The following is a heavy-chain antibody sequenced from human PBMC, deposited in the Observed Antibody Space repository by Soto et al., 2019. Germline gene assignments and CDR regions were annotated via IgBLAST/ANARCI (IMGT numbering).Heavy chain of an antibody. J-gene: IGHJ6*02. D-gene: IGHD3-3*01. CDR1: GAALSSGGYF. V-gene: IGHV4-61*08. Sequence: PSETLSLTCTVSGAALSSGGYFYTWVRQPPGKGLEWLGYIYYSGSTNYNPSLKSRVTISVDTSKNQFSLKLSSVTAADTAVYYCASSSYDFWSGYRWHYYYGMDVWGQGTTVTVSS. CDR3: ASSSYDFWSGYRWHYYYGMDV. CDR2: IYYSGST.